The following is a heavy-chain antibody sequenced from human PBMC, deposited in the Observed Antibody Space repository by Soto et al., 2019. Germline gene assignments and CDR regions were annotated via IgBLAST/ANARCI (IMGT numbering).Heavy chain of an antibody. J-gene: IGHJ4*02. D-gene: IGHD2-15*01. CDR3: ARVPRGGSCYYFDY. V-gene: IGHV3-7*01. CDR1: GFTFSSYW. Sequence: GGSLRLSCAASGFTFSSYWMSWVRQAPGKGLEWVANIKQDGSEKYYVDSVKGRFTISRDNAKNSLYLQMNSLRAEDTAVYYCARVPRGGSCYYFDYWGQGTLVTVSS. CDR2: IKQDGSEK.